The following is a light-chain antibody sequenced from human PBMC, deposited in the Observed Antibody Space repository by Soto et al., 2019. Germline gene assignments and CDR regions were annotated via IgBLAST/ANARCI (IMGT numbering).Light chain of an antibody. V-gene: IGLV3-21*02. J-gene: IGLJ3*02. CDR2: DDS. CDR1: NIGVKS. CDR3: QVWDTYVDHGV. Sequence: SCELTQPPSVSVAPGQTAKITCGGENIGVKSVNWYLQKPGQAPVLVVYDDSDRPSGIPERFSGSNSNDGATLTISRVEAGDEADYYCQVWDTYVDHGVFGGGTKLTVL.